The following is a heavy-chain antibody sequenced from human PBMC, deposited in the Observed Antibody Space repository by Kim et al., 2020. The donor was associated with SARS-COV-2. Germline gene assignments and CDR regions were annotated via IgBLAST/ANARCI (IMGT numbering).Heavy chain of an antibody. CDR2: IYPGDSDT. Sequence: GESLKISCKGSGYSFTSYWIGWVRQMPGKGLEWMGIIYPGDSDTRYSPSFQGQVTISADKSISTAYLQWSSLKASDTAMYYCARRKIVVVPAADRVYYYYYGMDVWGQGTTVTVSS. CDR1: GYSFTSYW. CDR3: ARRKIVVVPAADRVYYYYYGMDV. D-gene: IGHD2-2*01. V-gene: IGHV5-51*01. J-gene: IGHJ6*02.